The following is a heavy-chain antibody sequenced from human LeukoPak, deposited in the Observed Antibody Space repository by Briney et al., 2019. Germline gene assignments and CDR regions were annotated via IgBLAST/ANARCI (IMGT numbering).Heavy chain of an antibody. J-gene: IGHJ4*02. CDR2: IYPGDSNT. D-gene: IGHD1-26*01. V-gene: IGHV5-51*01. CDR1: GYRFTSYW. CDR3: VRSLELGASDFDY. Sequence: GESLKISCKGSGYRFTSYWIGWVRQMPGKGLEWMGIIYPGDSNTRYSPSFQGQVTISADKSISTAYLQWSSLKASDTAMYCCVRSLELGASDFDYWGQGSLVTVSS.